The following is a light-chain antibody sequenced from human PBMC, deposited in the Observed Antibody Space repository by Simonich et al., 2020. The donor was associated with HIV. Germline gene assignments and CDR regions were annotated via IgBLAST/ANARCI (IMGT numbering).Light chain of an antibody. CDR3: QTWGTGIWV. Sequence: QLVLTQSPSASASLGASVKLTCTLSSGHSSYAIAWHHQQPETGPRYLMKVNSDGNYRKGDGIPDRFSGSSSGAERYLTISSLQSEDEADYYCQTWGTGIWVFGGGTKLTVL. J-gene: IGLJ3*02. CDR2: VNSDGNY. CDR1: SGHSSYA. V-gene: IGLV4-69*01.